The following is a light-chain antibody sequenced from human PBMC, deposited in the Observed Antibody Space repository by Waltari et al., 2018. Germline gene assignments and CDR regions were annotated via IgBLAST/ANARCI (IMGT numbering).Light chain of an antibody. J-gene: IGLJ2*01. CDR2: DVS. CDR1: SSDVGGHNS. V-gene: IGLV2-11*01. CDR3: CSYAGSYTHVV. Sequence: QSALTQPRSVSGSPGQSVTISCTGTSSDVGGHNSVSWYQQHPGKAPKLMIYDVSKRPSGVPDRFSGSKSGNTASLTISGLQAEDEADYYCCSYAGSYTHVVFGGGTKLTVL.